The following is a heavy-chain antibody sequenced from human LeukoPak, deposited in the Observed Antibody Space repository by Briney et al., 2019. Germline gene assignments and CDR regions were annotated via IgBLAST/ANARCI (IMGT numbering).Heavy chain of an antibody. J-gene: IGHJ4*02. D-gene: IGHD6-13*01. Sequence: KASETLSLTCTVSGGSISSFYWSWIRQPAGKGLEWIGRIYTSGSTNYNPSLKSRVTMSVDTSKKQFSLKMNSVTAADTAVYYCATYEQQLAFDNWGQGTPVTVSS. V-gene: IGHV4-4*07. CDR3: ATYEQQLAFDN. CDR1: GGSISSFY. CDR2: IYTSGST.